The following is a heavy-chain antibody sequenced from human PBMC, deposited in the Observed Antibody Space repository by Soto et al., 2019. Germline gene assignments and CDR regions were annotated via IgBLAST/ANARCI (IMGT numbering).Heavy chain of an antibody. V-gene: IGHV3-23*01. CDR2: MSGSSSTT. D-gene: IGHD3-16*02. CDR1: GLTFSNYA. Sequence: PGGSLRISCAPSGLTFSNYAMSWVRQAPGVGLEWVSSMSGSSSTTYYADSVKGRFTISRDRCKNTLYLQMSSLRAEDTALYYCAKNRERALTRVIDFWGQGTLVTVSS. J-gene: IGHJ4*02. CDR3: AKNRERALTRVIDF.